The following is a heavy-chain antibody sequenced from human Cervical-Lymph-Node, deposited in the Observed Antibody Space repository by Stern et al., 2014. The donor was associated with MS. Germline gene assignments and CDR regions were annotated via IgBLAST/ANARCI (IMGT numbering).Heavy chain of an antibody. CDR2: ITSSSTYT. J-gene: IGHJ4*02. CDR1: GFTFSNHY. V-gene: IGHV3-11*06. D-gene: IGHD5-18*01. Sequence: VQLVESGGGLVKPGGSLRLSCAASGFTFSNHYMSWIRQAPGKGLDWVSYITSSSTYTNYADSVQGRFTISSDNAKNSLYLQMNSLRVEDTAVYYCARIPGGYSYDQYSFDYWGQGTLVTVS. CDR3: ARIPGGYSYDQYSFDY.